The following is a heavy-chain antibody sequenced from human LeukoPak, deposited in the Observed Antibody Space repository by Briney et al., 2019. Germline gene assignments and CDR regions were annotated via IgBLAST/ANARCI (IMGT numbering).Heavy chain of an antibody. Sequence: GASVKVSCKASGGTFSSYAISWVRQAPGQGLEWMGGIIPIFGTANYAQKFQGRVAITADESTSTAYMELSSLRSEDTAVYYCAREEGVGEPFDYWGQGTLVTVSS. CDR1: GGTFSSYA. V-gene: IGHV1-69*13. D-gene: IGHD1-26*01. CDR3: AREEGVGEPFDY. J-gene: IGHJ4*02. CDR2: IIPIFGTA.